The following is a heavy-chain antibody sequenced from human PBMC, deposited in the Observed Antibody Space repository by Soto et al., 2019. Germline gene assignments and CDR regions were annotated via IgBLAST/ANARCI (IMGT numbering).Heavy chain of an antibody. CDR1: GFTFSSYW. D-gene: IGHD3-10*01. J-gene: IGHJ6*03. Sequence: GGSLRLSCAASGFTFSSYWMHWVRQAPGKGLVWVSRINSDGSSTSYADSVKGRFTNSGDNAKNTLYLQMNSLRAEDTAVYYCARGPHITMVRGVIPMDVWGKGTTVTVSS. V-gene: IGHV3-74*01. CDR3: ARGPHITMVRGVIPMDV. CDR2: INSDGSST.